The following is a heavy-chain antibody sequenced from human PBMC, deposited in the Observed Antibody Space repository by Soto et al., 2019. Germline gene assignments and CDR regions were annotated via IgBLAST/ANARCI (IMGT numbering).Heavy chain of an antibody. Sequence: QVQLQESGPGLVKPSETLSLTCTVSGGSISSYYWSWIRPPPGKGLEWIGYIYYSGSTHYNPSLKSRVTISVDTSKNQLSLKLSSVTAADTAVYYCARRYGYYCDYWGQGTLVTVSS. D-gene: IGHD4-17*01. CDR3: ARRYGYYCDY. V-gene: IGHV4-59*08. J-gene: IGHJ4*02. CDR1: GGSISSYY. CDR2: IYYSGST.